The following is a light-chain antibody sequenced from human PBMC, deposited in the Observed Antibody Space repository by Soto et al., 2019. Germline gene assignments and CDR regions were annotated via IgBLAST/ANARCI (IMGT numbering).Light chain of an antibody. J-gene: IGKJ4*01. CDR2: TAS. CDR3: PQAISFPPT. Sequence: DIQMTQSPSSVSASVGDRVTITCRASQGISRWLVWYQQRPGKAARLLIYTASSLQSGVPSRSSGSGAGTDFTLSISSLQPEDFATYYCPQAISFPPTFGGGTKVEI. V-gene: IGKV1-12*01. CDR1: QGISRW.